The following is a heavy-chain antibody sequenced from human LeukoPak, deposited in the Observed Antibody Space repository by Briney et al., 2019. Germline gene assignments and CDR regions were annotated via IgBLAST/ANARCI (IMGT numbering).Heavy chain of an antibody. CDR1: GGSISSSSYY. CDR2: IYYSGSI. J-gene: IGHJ4*02. V-gene: IGHV4-39*07. CDR3: ARAPVMGATPRPANIDY. D-gene: IGHD1-26*01. Sequence: SQTLSLTCTVSGGSISSSSYYWGWISQPPGKGLEWIGSIYYSGSIYYNPSLKSRVTISLDTSNNQFSLKLGSVTAADTAVYYCARAPVMGATPRPANIDYWGQGTLVTVSS.